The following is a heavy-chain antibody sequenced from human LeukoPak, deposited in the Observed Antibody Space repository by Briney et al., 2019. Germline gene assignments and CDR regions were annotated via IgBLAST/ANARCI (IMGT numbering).Heavy chain of an antibody. CDR2: ISGSGGTT. D-gene: IGHD6-19*01. CDR3: AKSPIPGIAVTGRYFDY. V-gene: IGHV3-23*01. Sequence: GGSLRLSCAAPGFTFSSYAMSWVGQAPGKGLEWVSGISGSGGTTYYADSVKGPFTISTANSKTTLYLQMNSLRAEDTAVYYCAKSPIPGIAVTGRYFDYWGQGTLVTVSS. CDR1: GFTFSSYA. J-gene: IGHJ4*02.